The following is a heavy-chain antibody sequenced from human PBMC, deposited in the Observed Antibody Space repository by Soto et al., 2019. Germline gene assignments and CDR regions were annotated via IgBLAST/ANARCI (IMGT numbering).Heavy chain of an antibody. D-gene: IGHD3-22*01. CDR1: GGSISNYY. Sequence: SETLSLTCTVSGGSISNYYWSWIRQSPGKGLEWIGYIYPNGNTYYNPPLKSRVTMSVDMSKNQFSLKLSSVTAADTAVYYCASVYYNGSGYYYVVFWGQGTLVTVSS. V-gene: IGHV4-4*08. CDR3: ASVYYNGSGYYYVVF. CDR2: IYPNGNT. J-gene: IGHJ4*02.